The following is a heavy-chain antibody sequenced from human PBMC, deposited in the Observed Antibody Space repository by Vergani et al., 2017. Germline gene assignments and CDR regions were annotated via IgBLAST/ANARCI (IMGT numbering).Heavy chain of an antibody. CDR3: ARLSNIVVVPAAMSDYYYYMDV. D-gene: IGHD2-2*01. J-gene: IGHJ6*03. CDR2: ISSSGSTI. Sequence: QVQLVESGGGLVKPGGSLRLSCAASGFTFSDYYMSWIRQAPGKGLEWVSYISSSGSTIYYADSVKGRFTISRDNAKNSLYLQMNSRRAEDTAVYYCARLSNIVVVPAAMSDYYYYMDVWGKGTTVTVSS. V-gene: IGHV3-11*01. CDR1: GFTFSDYY.